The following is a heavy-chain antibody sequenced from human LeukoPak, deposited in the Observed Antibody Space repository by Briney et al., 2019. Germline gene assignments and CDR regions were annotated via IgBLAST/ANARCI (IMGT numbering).Heavy chain of an antibody. J-gene: IGHJ3*02. D-gene: IGHD1-1*01. CDR2: ISSSSYI. Sequence: GGSLRLSCAASGFTFSSYSMNWVRQAPGKGLEWVSSISSSSYIYYADSVKGRFTISRDNAKNSLYLQMNSLRAEDTAVYYCARELEPDAFDIWGQGTMVTVSS. CDR3: ARELEPDAFDI. V-gene: IGHV3-21*01. CDR1: GFTFSSYS.